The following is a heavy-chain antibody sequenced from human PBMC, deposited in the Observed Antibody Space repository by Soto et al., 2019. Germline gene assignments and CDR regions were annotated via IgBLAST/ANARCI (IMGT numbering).Heavy chain of an antibody. CDR2: INPHSGGT. J-gene: IGHJ3*02. CDR1: RYTFIDYY. CDR3: ARADLYCGGVCPDAFYI. D-gene: IGHD2-21*02. V-gene: IGHV1-2*02. Sequence: ASVKVSCKASRYTFIDYYMHWVRQAPGQGLEWMGWINPHSGGTNYAQKFQGRVAMTRDTSISTAYMELSSLTSDDTAVYYCARADLYCGGVCPDAFYIWGQGTVVTVSS.